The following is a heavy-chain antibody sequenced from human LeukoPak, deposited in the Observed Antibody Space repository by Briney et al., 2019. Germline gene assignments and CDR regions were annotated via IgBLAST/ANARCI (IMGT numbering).Heavy chain of an antibody. CDR2: IYSGGST. CDR1: GFTVSINY. J-gene: IGHJ4*02. Sequence: GGSLRLSCAASGFTVSINYMSWVRQAPGKGLEWVSVIYSGGSTYYADSVKGRLTISRDNSKNTLYLQMNRLRAEDTAVYYCARGDAYYFDYWGQGTLVTVSS. CDR3: ARGDAYYFDY. V-gene: IGHV3-53*01.